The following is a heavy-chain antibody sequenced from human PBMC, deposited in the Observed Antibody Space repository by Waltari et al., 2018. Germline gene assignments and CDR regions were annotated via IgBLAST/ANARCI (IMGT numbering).Heavy chain of an antibody. CDR2: IKSKTDGGTT. CDR3: TPSLYEFWSGYQH. V-gene: IGHV3-15*01. CDR1: GFTFSNAW. J-gene: IGHJ1*01. Sequence: EVQLVESGGGLVKPGGSLRLSCAASGFTFSNAWMSWVRQAPGKGLEWVGRIKSKTDGGTTDYAAPVKGRFTISRDDSKNTLYLQMNSLKTEDTAVYYCTPSLYEFWSGYQHWGQGTLVTVSS. D-gene: IGHD3-3*01.